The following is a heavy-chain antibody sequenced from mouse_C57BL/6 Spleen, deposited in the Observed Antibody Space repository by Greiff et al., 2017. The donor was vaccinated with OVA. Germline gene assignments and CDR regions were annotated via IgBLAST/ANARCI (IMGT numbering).Heavy chain of an antibody. J-gene: IGHJ4*01. V-gene: IGHV10-1*01. Sequence: EVQLVESGGGLVQPKGSLKLSCAASGFSFNTYAMNWVRQAPGKGLEWVARIRSKSNNYATYYADSVKDRFTISRDDSESMLYLQMNNLKTEDTAMYYCVRQPYYCAMDYWGQGTSVTVSS. CDR1: GFSFNTYA. CDR2: IRSKSNNYAT. CDR3: VRQPYYCAMDY.